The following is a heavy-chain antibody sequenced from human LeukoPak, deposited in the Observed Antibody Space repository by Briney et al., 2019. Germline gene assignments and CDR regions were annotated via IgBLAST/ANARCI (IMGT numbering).Heavy chain of an antibody. CDR1: DGSISSYY. J-gene: IGHJ3*02. D-gene: IGHD6-19*01. CDR3: ATPYSSAWYGAFHI. V-gene: IGHV4-59*08. CDR2: FYYSGSI. Sequence: SETLSLTCTASDGSISSYYWSWIRQPPGKGLEWIGYFYYSGSIKYNPSLKSRVTISVDTSKNQFSLKLSSVTAADTAVYYCATPYSSAWYGAFHIWGPGTKVTVSS.